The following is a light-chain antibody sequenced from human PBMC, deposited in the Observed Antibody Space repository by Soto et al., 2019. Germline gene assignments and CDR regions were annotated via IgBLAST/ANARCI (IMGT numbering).Light chain of an antibody. CDR2: DVS. CDR3: SSYSSSSTLV. V-gene: IGLV2-14*01. J-gene: IGLJ2*01. CDR1: SSDVGGYNY. Sequence: QSVLTQPASVSGSPGQSITISRTGTSSDVGGYNYVSWYQQHPGKAPKLMIYDVSNRPSGVSNRFSGSKSGNTASLTISGLQAEDEADYYCSSYSSSSTLVFGGGTKLTVL.